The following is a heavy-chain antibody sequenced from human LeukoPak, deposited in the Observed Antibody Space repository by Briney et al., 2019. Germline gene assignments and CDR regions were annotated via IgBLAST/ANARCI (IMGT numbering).Heavy chain of an antibody. J-gene: IGHJ4*02. CDR2: ISSSSSYI. Sequence: MTGGSLRLSCAASGFTFSSYAMSWVRQAPGKGLEWVSSISSSSSYIYYADSVKGRFTISRDNAKNSLYLQMNSLRAEDTAVYYCARDPPEGYFDYWGQGTLVTVSS. CDR3: ARDPPEGYFDY. CDR1: GFTFSSYA. D-gene: IGHD1-14*01. V-gene: IGHV3-21*01.